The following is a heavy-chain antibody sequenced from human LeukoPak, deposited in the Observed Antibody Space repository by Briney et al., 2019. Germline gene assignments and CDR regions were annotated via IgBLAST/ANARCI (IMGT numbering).Heavy chain of an antibody. J-gene: IGHJ4*02. D-gene: IGHD3-22*01. CDR3: ARQWDYSDSSGRALNYFDF. Sequence: ETLSLPCTVSGGPISISNSYWPWIRQPPGEVLEWIKGFYYCGSTYYNPSLKSRVTISADASKMQFSLKLSSVTAADTAVYYCARQWDYSDSSGRALNYFDFWGQGTLVTVA. V-gene: IGHV4-39*01. CDR2: FYYCGST. CDR1: GGPISISNSY.